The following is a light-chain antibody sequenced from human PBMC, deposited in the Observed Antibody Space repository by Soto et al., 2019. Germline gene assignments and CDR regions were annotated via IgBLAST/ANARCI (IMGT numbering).Light chain of an antibody. CDR1: QSVNSN. V-gene: IGKV3-15*01. Sequence: ETVMTRSPATLSVSPGERATLSCRASQSVNSNLAWYQQKPGQAPRLLIYGASTRATGIPVRFSGSGSGTEFTLTISSLQSEDSAVYYCQQYTYWPWTLGQGTKVEIK. CDR3: QQYTYWPWT. CDR2: GAS. J-gene: IGKJ1*01.